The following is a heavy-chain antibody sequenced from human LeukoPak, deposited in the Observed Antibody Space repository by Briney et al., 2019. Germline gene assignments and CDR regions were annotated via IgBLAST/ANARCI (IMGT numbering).Heavy chain of an antibody. D-gene: IGHD6-13*01. CDR1: AFTLGDWY. CDR3: ARLSHIAEAGAYSYHSLTI. V-gene: IGHV3-11*01. Sequence: PGGSLRLSCTASAFTLGDWYMSWIRQAPGKGLEWISYISNIGTTTYYAESVKGRFTTSRDNAKNSLYLQMNSLRAEDTAVYYCARLSHIAEAGAYSYHSLTIWSQGTTVTVSS. J-gene: IGHJ6*02. CDR2: ISNIGTTT.